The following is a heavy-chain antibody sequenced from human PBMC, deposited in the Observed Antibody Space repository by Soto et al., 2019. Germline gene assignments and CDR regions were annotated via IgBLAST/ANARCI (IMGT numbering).Heavy chain of an antibody. Sequence: ASVKVSCKASGYTFTGYYMHWVRQAPGQGLEWMGWINPNSGGTDYAQKIQGWVTMTRDTSISTAYMELSRLRSDDTAVYYCAREYGVGATYFDYWGQGTLVTVSS. CDR3: AREYGVGATYFDY. D-gene: IGHD1-26*01. CDR1: GYTFTGYY. CDR2: INPNSGGT. V-gene: IGHV1-2*04. J-gene: IGHJ4*02.